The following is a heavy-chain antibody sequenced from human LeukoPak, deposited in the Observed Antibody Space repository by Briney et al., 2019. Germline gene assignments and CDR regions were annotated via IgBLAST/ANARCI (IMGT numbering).Heavy chain of an antibody. CDR2: IIPIFGTA. J-gene: IGHJ4*02. CDR3: ARSSQTRPLQPLRY. CDR1: GYTFTTYG. Sequence: SVKVSCKASGYTFTTYGISWVRQAPGQGLEWMGGIIPIFGTANYAQKFQGRVTITADESTSTAYMELSSLRSEDTAVYYCARSSQTRPLQPLRYWGQGTLVTVSS. D-gene: IGHD3-16*01. V-gene: IGHV1-69*13.